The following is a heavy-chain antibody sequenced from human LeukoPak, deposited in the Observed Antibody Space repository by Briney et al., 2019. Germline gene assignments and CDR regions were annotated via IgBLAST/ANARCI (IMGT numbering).Heavy chain of an antibody. J-gene: IGHJ6*03. Sequence: SETLSLTCTVSGGSISSYYWSWIRQPPGKGLEWIGYIYYSGSTHYNPSLKSRVTISVDTSKNQFSLKLSSVTAADTAVYYCARGPLLRSYYYMDVWGKGTTVTVSS. V-gene: IGHV4-59*01. CDR2: IYYSGST. CDR1: GGSISSYY. D-gene: IGHD3-3*01. CDR3: ARGPLLRSYYYMDV.